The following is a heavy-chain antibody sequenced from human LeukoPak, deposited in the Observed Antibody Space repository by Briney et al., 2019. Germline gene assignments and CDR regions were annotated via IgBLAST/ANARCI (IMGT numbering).Heavy chain of an antibody. D-gene: IGHD5-24*01. CDR1: GYTFTGYY. V-gene: IGHV1-2*02. Sequence: ASVKVSCKASGYTFTGYYMHWVRQAPGQGLEWMGWINPNSGGTNYAQKFQGRVTMTRDTFISTAYMELSRLRSDDTAVYYCARGTIEMATSYYFDYWGQGTLVTVSS. CDR2: INPNSGGT. J-gene: IGHJ4*02. CDR3: ARGTIEMATSYYFDY.